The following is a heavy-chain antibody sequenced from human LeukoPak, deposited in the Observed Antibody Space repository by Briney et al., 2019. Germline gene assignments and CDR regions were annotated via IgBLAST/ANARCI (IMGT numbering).Heavy chain of an antibody. Sequence: PGGSLRLSCAASGLTFSTYGFHWVRQAPGRGLEWVAVIHYDGSHKYYADSVKGRFTISRDNSKNTLYLQMNSLRAEDTAVYYCAQKRTLFDYWGQGTLVTVSS. J-gene: IGHJ4*02. CDR2: IHYDGSHK. CDR1: GLTFSTYG. V-gene: IGHV3-30*02. CDR3: AQKRTLFDY.